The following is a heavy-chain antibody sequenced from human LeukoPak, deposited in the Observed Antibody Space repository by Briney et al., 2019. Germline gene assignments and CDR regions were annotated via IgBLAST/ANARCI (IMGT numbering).Heavy chain of an antibody. V-gene: IGHV4-34*01. CDR3: ARARAAVDIVPSPHYFDY. J-gene: IGHJ4*02. D-gene: IGHD5-12*01. CDR1: GGSFSGYY. CDR2: MNHSGSA. Sequence: SETLSLTCAVYGGSFSGYYWTWIRQPPGKGLEWIGEMNHSGSANYNPSLKSRVTISVDTSKNQCSLRLSSVTAADTAVYYCARARAAVDIVPSPHYFDYWGQGTLVTVSS.